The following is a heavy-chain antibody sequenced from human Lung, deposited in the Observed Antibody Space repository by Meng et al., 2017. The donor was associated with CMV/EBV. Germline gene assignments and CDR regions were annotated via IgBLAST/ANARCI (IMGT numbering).Heavy chain of an antibody. CDR2: IYWDDDK. D-gene: IGHD2-2*01. CDR1: GVSLRTCEVG. Sequence: QITLKESGPTLVNPTQTLTLTCTFGGVSLRTCEVGVGWIRQPPGKVLEWLAVIYWDDDKRYSPSLQSRLTITKDTSKNQVVLTLTNMDPVDTATYYCALFTRSWFDPWGQGTLVTVSS. CDR3: ALFTRSWFDP. V-gene: IGHV2-5*02. J-gene: IGHJ5*02.